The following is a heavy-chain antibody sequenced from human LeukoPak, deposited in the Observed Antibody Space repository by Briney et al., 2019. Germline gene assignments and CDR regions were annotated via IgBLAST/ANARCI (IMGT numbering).Heavy chain of an antibody. Sequence: GGSLRLSCAASGFTFSSYAMHWVRQAPGKGLKWVAVISYDGSNKYYADSVKGRFTISRDNSKNTLYLQMNSLRAEDTAVYYCARYSDSSGSSFDYWGQGTLVTVSS. D-gene: IGHD3-22*01. CDR3: ARYSDSSGSSFDY. V-gene: IGHV3-30*04. CDR2: ISYDGSNK. CDR1: GFTFSSYA. J-gene: IGHJ4*02.